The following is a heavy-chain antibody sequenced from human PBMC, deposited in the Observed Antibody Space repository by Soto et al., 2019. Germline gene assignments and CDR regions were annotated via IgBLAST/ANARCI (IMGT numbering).Heavy chain of an antibody. CDR3: ATSNYYDSSGYPDDAFDI. V-gene: IGHV3-23*01. J-gene: IGHJ3*02. CDR2: ISGSGGST. D-gene: IGHD3-22*01. Sequence: GGSLRLSCAASGFTFSSYAISWVRQAPGKGLEWVSAISGSGGSTYYADSVKGRFTISRDNSKNTLYLQMNSLRAEDTAVYYCATSNYYDSSGYPDDAFDIWGQGTMVTVSS. CDR1: GFTFSSYA.